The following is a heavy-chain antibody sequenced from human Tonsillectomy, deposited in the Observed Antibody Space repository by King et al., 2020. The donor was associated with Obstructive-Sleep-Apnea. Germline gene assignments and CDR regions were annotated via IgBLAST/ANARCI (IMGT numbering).Heavy chain of an antibody. J-gene: IGHJ6*02. D-gene: IGHD2-21*02. CDR3: ASTEGDHGDYYYYYGMDV. V-gene: IGHV3-7*01. Sequence: VQMVESGGGLVQPGGSLRISCVASGCTFCSYWMCCVLQALVEGLEGVCNINKDRIEKYYADCVKGRFSFSRDNAKNSLYLQMNRLRAEDTAVYYCASTEGDHGDYYYYYGMDVWGQGTTVTVSS. CDR2: INKDRIEK. CDR1: GCTFCSYW.